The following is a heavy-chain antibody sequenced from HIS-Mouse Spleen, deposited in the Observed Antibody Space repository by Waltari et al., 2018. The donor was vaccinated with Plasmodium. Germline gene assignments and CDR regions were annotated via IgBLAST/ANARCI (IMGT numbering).Heavy chain of an antibody. CDR2: IKKDGSEK. CDR1: GFTFSSYW. D-gene: IGHD6-13*01. Sequence: EVQLVESGGGLVQPGGSLRLSCAASGFTFSSYWMGWVRKAPGKGLEWVANIKKDGSEKYYVDSVKGRFTSSRDNAKNSLYLQMNSLRAEDTAVYYCASSWYWYFDLWGRGTLVTVSS. J-gene: IGHJ2*01. CDR3: ASSWYWYFDL. V-gene: IGHV3-7*01.